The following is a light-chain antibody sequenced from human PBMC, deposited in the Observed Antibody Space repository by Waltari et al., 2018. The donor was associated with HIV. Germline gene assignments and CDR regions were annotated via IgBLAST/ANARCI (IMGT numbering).Light chain of an antibody. J-gene: IGKJ1*01. Sequence: DIQMTHSPPTLSAYIGDRVTIACRASQRIRVWLAWYHQKPGKAPKLLIYEASYFESRVPSRFSGTGSGTEFTLTISSLQPDDSATFYCQQYDSFPWTFGQGTKVGIK. CDR3: QQYDSFPWT. CDR2: EAS. V-gene: IGKV1-5*03. CDR1: QRIRVW.